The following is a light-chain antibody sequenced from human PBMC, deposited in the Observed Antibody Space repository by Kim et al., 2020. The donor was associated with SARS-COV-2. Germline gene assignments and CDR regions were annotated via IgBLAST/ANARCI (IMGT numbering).Light chain of an antibody. CDR2: GKD. CDR1: SLRNYY. V-gene: IGLV3-19*01. Sequence: SSELTQDPAVSVALGQTVRITCQGDSLRNYYAAWYQKKPGQAPVVVIYGKDNRPSGIPDRFSGSASGNTASLTITGAQAEDEADYYCDSRDSSGSHVVFG. CDR3: DSRDSSGSHVV. J-gene: IGLJ2*01.